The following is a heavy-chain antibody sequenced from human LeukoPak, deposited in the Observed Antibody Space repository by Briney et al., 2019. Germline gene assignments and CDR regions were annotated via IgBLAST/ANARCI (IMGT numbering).Heavy chain of an antibody. CDR3: AKDGGFWSGYYPY. CDR1: GFTFSSYA. D-gene: IGHD3-3*01. V-gene: IGHV3-23*01. Sequence: QTGGSLRLSCAASGFTFSSYAMTWVRQAPGKGLEWVSAISGSGGSTFYADSVKGRFTTSRDNSKNTLYLQMNSLTAEDTAIYFCAKDGGFWSGYYPYWGQGTLVTVSA. J-gene: IGHJ4*02. CDR2: ISGSGGST.